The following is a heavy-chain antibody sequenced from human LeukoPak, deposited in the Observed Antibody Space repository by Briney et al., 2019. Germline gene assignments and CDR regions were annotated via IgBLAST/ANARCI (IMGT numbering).Heavy chain of an antibody. CDR2: FDPEDGET. J-gene: IGHJ5*02. CDR3: ATGLGWAGQGNWFDP. V-gene: IGHV1-24*01. CDR1: GYTLTELS. D-gene: IGHD6-19*01. Sequence: GASGRVSGKVAGYTLTELSMHSVRQAPGKGREWMGGFDPEDGETIDPQKFQGRVTMTEDTSTDTAYMELSSLRSEDTAVYYCATGLGWAGQGNWFDPWGQGTLVTVSS.